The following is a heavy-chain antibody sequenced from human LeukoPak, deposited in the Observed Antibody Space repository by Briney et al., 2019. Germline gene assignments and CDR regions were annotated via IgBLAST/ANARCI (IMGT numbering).Heavy chain of an antibody. J-gene: IGHJ5*02. Sequence: ASVKVSCKASGYTFTGYYMHWVRQAPGQGLEWMGWINPNSGGTNYAQKFQGRVTMTRDTSISTAYMELSRLRSDDTAVYYCARDPTTGDWFDPWGQGTLVTVSS. D-gene: IGHD1-14*01. V-gene: IGHV1-2*02. CDR3: ARDPTTGDWFDP. CDR1: GYTFTGYY. CDR2: INPNSGGT.